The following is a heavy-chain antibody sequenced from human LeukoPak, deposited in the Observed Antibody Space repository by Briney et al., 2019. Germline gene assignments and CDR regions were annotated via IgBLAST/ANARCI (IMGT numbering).Heavy chain of an antibody. CDR3: ARSTPEGGKYRETTSFDF. D-gene: IGHD1-26*01. CDR1: GASISSGSHY. V-gene: IGHV4-39*01. J-gene: IGHJ4*02. Sequence: TSETLSLTCTVSGASISSGSHYWGWIRQPPGKGLEWFGTLFYSGTTYYNPSLKSRVSASVDTSKNQFSLKLGSVTAADTAVYYCARSTPEGGKYRETTSFDFWGQGTMVTAST. CDR2: LFYSGTT.